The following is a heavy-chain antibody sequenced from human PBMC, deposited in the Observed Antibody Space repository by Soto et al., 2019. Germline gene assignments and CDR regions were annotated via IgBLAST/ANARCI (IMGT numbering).Heavy chain of an antibody. J-gene: IGHJ4*02. Sequence: NPSKTLSLTCAVSGGCFSDRDWGSWVRQPPGKGLEWIGEVYFDGSTNYNPSLKSRVSISVDISSNHFSLTLSSVTVADTAVYYCARDLQDRFDYWGQGKLVNASS. CDR3: ARDLQDRFDY. V-gene: IGHV4-4*02. CDR2: VYFDGST. CDR1: GGCFSDRDW.